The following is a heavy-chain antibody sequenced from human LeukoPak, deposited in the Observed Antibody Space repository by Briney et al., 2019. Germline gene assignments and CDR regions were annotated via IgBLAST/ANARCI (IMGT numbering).Heavy chain of an antibody. Sequence: PSETLSLTCAVSGYSISTGYYRGWIRPSPGKGLEWIGSIYHSGITHYNPSLQGRVTLSVDTSKNQFSLNLNSVTAADTAVYYCTRFSTASSRPSYYWGQGTLVIVSS. CDR3: TRFSTASSRPSYY. CDR2: IYHSGIT. J-gene: IGHJ4*02. V-gene: IGHV4-38-2*01. D-gene: IGHD1-14*01. CDR1: GYSISTGYY.